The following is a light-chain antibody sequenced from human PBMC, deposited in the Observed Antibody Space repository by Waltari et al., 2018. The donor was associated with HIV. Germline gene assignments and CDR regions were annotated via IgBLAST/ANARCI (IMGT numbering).Light chain of an antibody. CDR2: WAS. J-gene: IGKJ2*01. V-gene: IGKV4-1*01. CDR3: HQYYTTPRT. Sequence: DIVMTQSPDTLALSLGERANINCRSSQSVQYSNNNNYLAWYQQKPGQPPKLLIYWASSRQSGVPDRFSGSGSGTDFTLTISSLQAEDVAVYYCHQYYTTPRTFGQGTKLEIK. CDR1: QSVQYSNNNNY.